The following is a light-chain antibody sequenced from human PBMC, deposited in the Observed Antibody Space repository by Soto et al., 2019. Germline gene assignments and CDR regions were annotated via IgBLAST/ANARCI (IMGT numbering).Light chain of an antibody. J-gene: IGKJ1*01. Sequence: DIVMTQSPDSLAVSLGGRATINCKTSQSVLYSSNNKNYLAWYQQKAGQPPKLLIYWASTRESGVPDRFSGSGSGTVVTRDSSSVKAEDVAVYYCQQYYRTPTWTFGQGTKVDIK. CDR2: WAS. V-gene: IGKV4-1*01. CDR1: QSVLYSSNNKNY. CDR3: QQYYRTPTWT.